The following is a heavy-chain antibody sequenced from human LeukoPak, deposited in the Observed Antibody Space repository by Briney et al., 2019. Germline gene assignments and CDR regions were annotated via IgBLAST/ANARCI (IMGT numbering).Heavy chain of an antibody. D-gene: IGHD3-22*01. J-gene: IGHJ4*02. V-gene: IGHV4-4*02. CDR3: ARKYYYDSSGHFDY. Sequence: SETLSLTCAVSGGSIRSSNWWSWVRQPPGKGLEWIGEIYHSGSTNYNPSLKSRVTISVDKSKNQFSLKLSSVTAADTAVYYCARKYYYDSSGHFDYWGQGTLVTVSS. CDR1: GGSIRSSNW. CDR2: IYHSGST.